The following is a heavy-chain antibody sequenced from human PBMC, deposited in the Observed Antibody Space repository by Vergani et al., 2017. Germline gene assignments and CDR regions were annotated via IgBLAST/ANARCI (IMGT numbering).Heavy chain of an antibody. CDR1: GFTFRSYA. CDR3: AKMIGIVGATPDAFDI. J-gene: IGHJ3*02. D-gene: IGHD1-26*01. Sequence: EVQLLESGGGLVQPGGSLRLSCAAAGFTFRSYAMSWVRPAPGKGLEWVSAISGSGGSTYYADSVKGRFTISRDNSKNTLYLQMNSRRAEDTAVYYCAKMIGIVGATPDAFDIWGQGTMVIVAS. V-gene: IGHV3-23*01. CDR2: ISGSGGST.